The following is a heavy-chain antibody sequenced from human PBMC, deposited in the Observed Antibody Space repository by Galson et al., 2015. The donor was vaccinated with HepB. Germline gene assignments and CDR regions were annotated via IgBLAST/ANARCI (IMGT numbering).Heavy chain of an antibody. D-gene: IGHD1-1*01. CDR2: VSGYDGSA. CDR1: GYDFNKYG. V-gene: IGHV1-18*01. CDR3: ARDSRLESHLNNYYSYGMDV. J-gene: IGHJ6*02. Sequence: SVKVSCKASGYDFNKYGLSWVRQVPRQGLEWMGWVSGYDGSANYAPKFKGRVTMTTQTSTDTAFMEMRSLRADDTAVYFCARDSRLESHLNNYYSYGMDVWGQGNSGHRLL.